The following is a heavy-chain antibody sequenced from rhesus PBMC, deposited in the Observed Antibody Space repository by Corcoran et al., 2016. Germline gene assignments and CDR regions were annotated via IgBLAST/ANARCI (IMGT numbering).Heavy chain of an antibody. CDR2: IYSNSEST. J-gene: IGHJ4*01. CDR1: GGSISGYY. Sequence: QVQLQESGPGVVKPSETLSLTCTVSGGSISGYYWSWIRQPPGKGLEWIGGIYSNSESTNYNPSLTSRVTISKDTSQTQFSLKLSSVTATDTAVYYCATPPLNNWNYFDYWGQGVLVTVSS. CDR3: ATPPLNNWNYFDY. V-gene: IGHV4S12*01. D-gene: IGHD1-26*01.